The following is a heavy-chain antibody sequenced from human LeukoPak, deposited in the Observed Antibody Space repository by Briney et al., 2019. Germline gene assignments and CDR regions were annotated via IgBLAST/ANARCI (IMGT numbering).Heavy chain of an antibody. V-gene: IGHV4-4*07. D-gene: IGHD2-21*02. J-gene: IGHJ6*03. Sequence: SETLSLTCTVSGGSISSYYWSWIRQPAGKGLEWIGRIYTSGSTNYNPSLKSRVTMSVDTSKNQFSLKLSSVTAADTAVYYCAREEEVTAKYYNYYYMDVWGKGTTVTISS. CDR3: AREEEVTAKYYNYYYMDV. CDR1: GGSISSYY. CDR2: IYTSGST.